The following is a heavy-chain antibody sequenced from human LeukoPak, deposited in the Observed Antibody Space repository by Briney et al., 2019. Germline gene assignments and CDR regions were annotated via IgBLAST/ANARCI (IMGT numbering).Heavy chain of an antibody. CDR3: ARTYYDILTGFGWFDP. CDR1: GGSISSGGYS. V-gene: IGHV4-30-2*01. Sequence: SQTLSLTCAVSGGSISSGGYSWSWIRQPPGKGLEWIGYIYHSGSTYYNPSLKSRDTISVDRSKNQFSLKLSSVTAADTAVYYCARTYYDILTGFGWFDPWGQGTLVTVSS. CDR2: IYHSGST. D-gene: IGHD3-9*01. J-gene: IGHJ5*02.